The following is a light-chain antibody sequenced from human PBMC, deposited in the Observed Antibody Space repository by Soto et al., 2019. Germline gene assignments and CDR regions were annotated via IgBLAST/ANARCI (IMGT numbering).Light chain of an antibody. CDR1: QSLVHSDGKTY. J-gene: IGKJ2*01. CDR3: MQCTHWPPYT. Sequence: DVVMTQSPLSLPVTLGQPASISCRSSQSLVHSDGKTYLNWFQQRPGQSPRRLIYKVSNRDSGVPDRLSGSESVTNFTLKISRVEAEDVGVYYCMQCTHWPPYTFGQGTKLEIK. CDR2: KVS. V-gene: IGKV2-30*02.